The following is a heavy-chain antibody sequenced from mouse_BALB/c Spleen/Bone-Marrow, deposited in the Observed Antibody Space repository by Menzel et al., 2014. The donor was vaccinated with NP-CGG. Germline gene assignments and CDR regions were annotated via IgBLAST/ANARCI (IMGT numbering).Heavy chain of an antibody. Sequence: EVKLQESGAELVKPGASVKLSCTASGFNIKDTYMHWVKQRPEQGLEWIGRIDPANGNTKYDPKFQGKATITADTSSNTAYLQLSSLTPEDTAVYYCARTAPENFDYWGQGTTLTVSS. D-gene: IGHD1-2*01. CDR1: GFNIKDTY. CDR3: ARTAPENFDY. CDR2: IDPANGNT. J-gene: IGHJ2*01. V-gene: IGHV14-3*02.